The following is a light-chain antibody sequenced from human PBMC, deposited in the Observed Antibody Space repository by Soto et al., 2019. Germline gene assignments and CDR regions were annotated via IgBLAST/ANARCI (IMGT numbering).Light chain of an antibody. Sequence: DIQMTHSPSTLAAYVGDRVTITCRASQSVNSWVAWYQQKPGRAPKLLSYSVSNLDSGVPSRFSGSGSGTEFTLTISSLQPDDFATYYCQQFSSYSRTFGQGTKVEMK. CDR2: SVS. CDR1: QSVNSW. J-gene: IGKJ1*01. CDR3: QQFSSYSRT. V-gene: IGKV1-5*01.